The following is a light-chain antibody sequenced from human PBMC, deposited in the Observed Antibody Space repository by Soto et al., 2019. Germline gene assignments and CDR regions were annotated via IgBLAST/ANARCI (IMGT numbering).Light chain of an antibody. Sequence: DIQMTQSPSSLSASVGDRVPITCQASQNINNYLNWYQQKPGRAPKLLIYDASNLEAGVPSRFRGSGSGTDFTFTISRLQPEDIATYYCQQYDNLPLTFGGGTKVDIK. J-gene: IGKJ4*01. CDR2: DAS. V-gene: IGKV1-33*01. CDR1: QNINNY. CDR3: QQYDNLPLT.